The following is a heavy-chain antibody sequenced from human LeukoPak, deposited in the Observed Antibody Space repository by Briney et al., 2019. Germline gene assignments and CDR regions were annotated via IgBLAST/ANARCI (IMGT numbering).Heavy chain of an antibody. J-gene: IGHJ4*02. CDR1: GYTFTNYH. Sequence: ASVTVSCTASGYTFTNYHIAWVRQAPGQGLEWMGWVSTNDGNTVYAQRLQGRVTMTTDTSTSVAYMELRSLTSDDTAVYYCTRAPPGMTMMTDYWGQGTLVTVSS. CDR3: TRAPPGMTMMTDY. CDR2: VSTNDGNT. V-gene: IGHV1-18*01. D-gene: IGHD3-22*01.